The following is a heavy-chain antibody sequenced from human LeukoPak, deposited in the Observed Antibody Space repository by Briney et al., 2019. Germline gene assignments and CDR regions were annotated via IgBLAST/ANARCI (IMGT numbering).Heavy chain of an antibody. D-gene: IGHD1-26*01. Sequence: SQTLSLTCTVSGGSISSGGYYWSWIRQHPGKGLEWIGYIYYSGSTYYNPSLKSRVTISVDTPKNQFSLKLSSVTAADTAVYYCARAGELNYNWFDPWGQGTLVTVSS. J-gene: IGHJ5*02. CDR1: GGSISSGGYY. CDR3: ARAGELNYNWFDP. V-gene: IGHV4-31*03. CDR2: IYYSGST.